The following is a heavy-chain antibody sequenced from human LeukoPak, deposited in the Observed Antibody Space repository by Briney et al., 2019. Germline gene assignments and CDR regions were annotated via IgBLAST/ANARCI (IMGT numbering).Heavy chain of an antibody. J-gene: IGHJ4*02. Sequence: GASVKVSCKASGYTFTSYGISWVRQAPGQGLEWMGWISAYNGSTNYAQKLQGRVTMTTDTSTSTAYMELRSLRSDDTAVYYCARDTAYDSSGYYYVYWGQGTLVTVSS. V-gene: IGHV1-18*01. D-gene: IGHD3-22*01. CDR2: ISAYNGST. CDR3: ARDTAYDSSGYYYVY. CDR1: GYTFTSYG.